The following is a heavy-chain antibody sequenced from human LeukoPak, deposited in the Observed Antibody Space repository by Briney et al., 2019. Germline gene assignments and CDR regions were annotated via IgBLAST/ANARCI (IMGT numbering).Heavy chain of an antibody. CDR1: GFTFGSYS. V-gene: IGHV3-21*04. J-gene: IGHJ4*02. CDR2: ISSSSSYI. CDR3: AKPITSGPDY. D-gene: IGHD5-24*01. Sequence: GGSLRLSCAASGFTFGSYSMNWVRQAPGKGLEWVSSISSSSSYIYYADSVKGRFTISRDNSKNTLYLQMNSLRAEDTAVYYCAKPITSGPDYWGQGTLVTVSS.